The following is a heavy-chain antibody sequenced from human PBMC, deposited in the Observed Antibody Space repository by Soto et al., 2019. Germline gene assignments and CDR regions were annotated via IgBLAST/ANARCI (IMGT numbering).Heavy chain of an antibody. CDR2: ISWNSGSI. V-gene: IGHV3-9*01. Sequence: SLRLSCAASGSKVDEFTIHWVPQAPGKGPEWVSGISWNSGSIGYAASVKGRFTISRDNAKNSLYLQMNSLRAEDTALYYCAKDITQGRYYYGSGTFDYWGQGTLVTVSS. CDR1: GSKVDEFT. CDR3: AKDITQGRYYYGSGTFDY. D-gene: IGHD3-10*01. J-gene: IGHJ4*02.